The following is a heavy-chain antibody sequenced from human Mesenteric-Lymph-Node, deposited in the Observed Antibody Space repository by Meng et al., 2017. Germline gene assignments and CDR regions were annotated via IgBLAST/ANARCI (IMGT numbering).Heavy chain of an antibody. CDR2: IYWDDDK. CDR1: GFSLSTSGAG. V-gene: IGHV2-5*02. J-gene: IGHJ4*02. Sequence: SGPTLVKPTQTLTLTCTFSGFSLSTSGAGGGWIRQPPGEALEWLALIYWDDDKRYSPPLKSRLTITKDTSKNQVVLTMTNMDPVDTATYYCARTIVVVVAATPWFDYWGQGTLVTVS. D-gene: IGHD2-15*01. CDR3: ARTIVVVVAATPWFDY.